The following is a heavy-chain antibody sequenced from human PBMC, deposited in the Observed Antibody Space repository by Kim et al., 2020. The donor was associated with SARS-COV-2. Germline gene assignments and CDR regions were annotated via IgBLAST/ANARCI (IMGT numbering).Heavy chain of an antibody. CDR3: ARRQFSSGWYYFDY. J-gene: IGHJ4*02. Sequence: YGDSVKGRFTISRDNAKNTLYLQLNSLRAEDTAVYYCARRQFSSGWYYFDYWGQGTLVTVSS. D-gene: IGHD6-19*01. V-gene: IGHV3-74*01.